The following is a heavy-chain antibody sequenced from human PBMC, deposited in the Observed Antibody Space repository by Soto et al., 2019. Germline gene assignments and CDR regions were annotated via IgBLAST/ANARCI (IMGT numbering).Heavy chain of an antibody. CDR2: INHSGST. CDR3: ARERPLLLWFGEASGWFDP. D-gene: IGHD3-10*01. Sequence: SETLSLTCAVYGGSFIGYYWSWIRQPPWKGLEWIGEINHSGSTNYNPSLKSRVTISVDTSKNQFSLKLSSVTAADTAVYYCARERPLLLWFGEASGWFDPWGQGTLVT. V-gene: IGHV4-34*01. J-gene: IGHJ5*02. CDR1: GGSFIGYY.